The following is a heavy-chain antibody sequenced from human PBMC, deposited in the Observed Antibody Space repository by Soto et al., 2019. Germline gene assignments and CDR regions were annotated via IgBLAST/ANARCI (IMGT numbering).Heavy chain of an antibody. CDR2: ISSSSSTI. D-gene: IGHD5-12*01. V-gene: IGHV3-48*01. Sequence: GGSLRLSCAASGFTFSSYSMNWVRQAPGKGLEWVSYISSSSSTIYYADSVKGRFTISRDNAKNSLYLQMNSLRAEDRAVYYCASGHDYSNYDIVATISGPFFDYWGQGTLVTVSS. CDR1: GFTFSSYS. J-gene: IGHJ4*02. CDR3: ASGHDYSNYDIVATISGPFFDY.